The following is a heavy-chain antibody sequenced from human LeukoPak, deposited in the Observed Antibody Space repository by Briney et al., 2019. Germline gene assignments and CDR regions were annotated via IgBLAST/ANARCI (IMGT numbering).Heavy chain of an antibody. J-gene: IGHJ5*02. Sequence: PSETLSLTCTVSGGSISTYYWTWIRQPPGKGLEWIGYIFYTGSTNYNPSLKSRVTISTDTSKNQFSLMLNSVTAADTAVYYCARGTDWFDPWGQGTLVTVSS. CDR2: IFYTGST. D-gene: IGHD1-1*01. CDR1: GGSISTYY. V-gene: IGHV4-59*01. CDR3: ARGTDWFDP.